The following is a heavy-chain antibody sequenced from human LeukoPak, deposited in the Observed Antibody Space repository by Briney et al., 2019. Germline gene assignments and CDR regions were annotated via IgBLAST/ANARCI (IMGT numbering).Heavy chain of an antibody. CDR1: GFTFSSYD. CDR3: ARTSTVRGVKGSTGMDV. D-gene: IGHD3-10*01. V-gene: IGHV3-13*01. J-gene: IGHJ6*02. Sequence: PGGSLRLSCAASGFTFSSYDMHWVRQATGKGLEWVSAIGTAGDTYYPGSVKGRFTISRENAKNSLYLQMNSLRAGDTAVYDCARTSTVRGVKGSTGMDVWGQGTTVTVSS. CDR2: IGTAGDT.